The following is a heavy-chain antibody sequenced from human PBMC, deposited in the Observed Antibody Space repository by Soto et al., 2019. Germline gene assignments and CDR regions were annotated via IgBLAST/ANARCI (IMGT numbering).Heavy chain of an antibody. J-gene: IGHJ4*02. D-gene: IGHD3-22*01. V-gene: IGHV4-39*01. CDR3: ARDYDSSGDY. Sequence: QLQLQESGPGLVKPSETLSLTCTVSGGSISTSSYYWGWIRQPPGKGLEWIGSIYYSGSTYYNPSLKSRVTISVDTSKNQFSLKLSYVTAADTAVYYCARDYDSSGDYWGQGTLVTVSS. CDR2: IYYSGST. CDR1: GGSISTSSYY.